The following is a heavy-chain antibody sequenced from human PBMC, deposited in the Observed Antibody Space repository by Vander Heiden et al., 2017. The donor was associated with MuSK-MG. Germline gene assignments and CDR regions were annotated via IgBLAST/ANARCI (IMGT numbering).Heavy chain of an antibody. J-gene: IGHJ5*02. Sequence: QVQLQESGPGLVKPSKTLSPTCTVPGGPISSYYWGWIRQHPGKGLEWIGYIYYSGSTNYNPSLKSRVNISVDTSKNQFSLKLSSVTAADTAVYYCARERGAYCSGGSCYYDRWGQGTLVTVSS. CDR1: GGPISSYY. CDR2: IYYSGST. D-gene: IGHD2-15*01. CDR3: ARERGAYCSGGSCYYDR. V-gene: IGHV4-59*01.